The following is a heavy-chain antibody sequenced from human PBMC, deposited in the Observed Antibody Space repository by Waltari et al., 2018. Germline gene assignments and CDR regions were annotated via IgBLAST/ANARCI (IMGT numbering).Heavy chain of an antibody. V-gene: IGHV1-2*02. CDR2: INSRNGGT. CDR3: ARTYQSGSYSDY. J-gene: IGHJ4*02. CDR1: GYPFTSYY. Sequence: QVQLVQSGAEVKKPGASVKVSCKTSGYPFTSYYMHWVRQAPGQGLEWMGGINSRNGGTNYEQKYKGRVTMTRDTSISTAYMELSRLISNDTAVYYCARTYQSGSYSDYWGQGTPVTVSS. D-gene: IGHD1-26*01.